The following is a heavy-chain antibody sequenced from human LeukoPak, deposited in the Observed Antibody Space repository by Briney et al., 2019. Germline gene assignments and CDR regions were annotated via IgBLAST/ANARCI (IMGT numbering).Heavy chain of an antibody. V-gene: IGHV5-51*01. CDR2: IYPGDSDT. Sequence: PGESLKISCKGSGYSFTSYWIGWVRQMPGKGLEWMGIIYPGDSDTRYSPSFQDQVTISVDKSISTAYLQWSSLKASDTAMYYCARSPTYDYVWGSHENWGQGTLVSVSS. J-gene: IGHJ4*02. CDR1: GYSFTSYW. CDR3: ARSPTYDYVWGSHEN. D-gene: IGHD3-16*01.